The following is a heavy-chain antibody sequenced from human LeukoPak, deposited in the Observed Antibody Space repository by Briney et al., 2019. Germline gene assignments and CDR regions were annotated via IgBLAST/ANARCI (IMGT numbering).Heavy chain of an antibody. CDR3: ARSPPRGPFFDP. V-gene: IGHV4-4*09. Sequence: SETLSLTCTVSGDSFSSYYWSWIRQPPGKGLEWIVFIYDSGSTHYHPSLKSLFTLSVNPSKNQFSLRLTSMTAADTAVYYCARSPPRGPFFDPWGQGKQVIVSS. CDR2: IYDSGST. J-gene: IGHJ5*02. CDR1: GDSFSSYY.